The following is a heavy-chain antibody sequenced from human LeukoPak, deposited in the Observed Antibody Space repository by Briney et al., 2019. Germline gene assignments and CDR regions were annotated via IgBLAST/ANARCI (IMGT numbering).Heavy chain of an antibody. CDR1: GGSISSSSYY. J-gene: IGHJ4*02. CDR2: IYYSGST. CDR3: ARDDYSSYDR. D-gene: IGHD4-11*01. Sequence: SETLSLTCTVSGGSISSSSYYWGWIRQPPGKGLEWIGSIYYSGSTYYNPSLKSRVTISVDTSKNQFSLKLSSVTAADTAVYYCARDDYSSYDRWGQGTLVTVSS. V-gene: IGHV4-39*07.